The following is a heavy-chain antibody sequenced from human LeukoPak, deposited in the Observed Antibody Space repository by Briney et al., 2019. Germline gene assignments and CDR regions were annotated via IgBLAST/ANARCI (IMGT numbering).Heavy chain of an antibody. CDR2: IYSRGNT. J-gene: IGHJ5*02. D-gene: IGHD4-17*01. CDR1: GVSISSGSNY. V-gene: IGHV4-39*07. Sequence: TSSETLSLTCSVSGVSISSGSNYWGWIRQPPGKTLEWIGSIYSRGNTYYNPSLKSRVIILIDTAKNHFSLNLSSVTAADTAVYYCARDRVHNDYGDYTNWFDPWGQGTLVTVSS. CDR3: ARDRVHNDYGDYTNWFDP.